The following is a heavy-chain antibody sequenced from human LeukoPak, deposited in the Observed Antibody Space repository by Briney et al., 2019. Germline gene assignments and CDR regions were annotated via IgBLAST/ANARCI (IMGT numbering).Heavy chain of an antibody. CDR2: INPNSGGT. D-gene: IGHD1-26*01. Sequence: ASVKVTCKASGYTFTGYYMHWVRQAPGQGLEWMGWINPNSGGTNYAQDFHGRVTMTRDTTISTAYMELSRLRADATAVYYCARGGDSGNLAWGQGTLVTVSS. CDR1: GYTFTGYY. J-gene: IGHJ5*02. V-gene: IGHV1-2*02. CDR3: ARGGDSGNLA.